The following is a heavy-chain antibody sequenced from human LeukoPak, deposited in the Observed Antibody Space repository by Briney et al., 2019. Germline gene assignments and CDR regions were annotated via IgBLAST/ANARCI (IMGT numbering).Heavy chain of an antibody. V-gene: IGHV3-66*01. CDR1: GFTVNSNY. Sequence: PGGSLRLSCVVSGFTVNSNYMSWVRQAPGKGLEWVSVIYSGGTTNYADSVKGRFIVYRDNSKNTLYLQMNSLRVEDTAVYYYASKVTTGYWGQGTLVTVPS. CDR2: IYSGGTT. J-gene: IGHJ4*02. D-gene: IGHD4-17*01. CDR3: ASKVTTGY.